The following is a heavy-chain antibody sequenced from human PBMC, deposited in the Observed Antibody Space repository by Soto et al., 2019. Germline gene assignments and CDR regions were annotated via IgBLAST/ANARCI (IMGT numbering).Heavy chain of an antibody. CDR2: TWHDGSDT. D-gene: IGHD3-16*01. CDR1: GFSFNTYA. V-gene: IGHV3-33*01. Sequence: QVQLVESGGGVVQPGRSLRLSCTASGFSFNTYAMHWVRQAPGKGPEWVAVTWHDGSDTYHADSVRGRFTISRDNSKNTLYLQMNSLRAEDTALYYCAREPRGPDYGMDVWGQGTTVTVSS. J-gene: IGHJ6*02. CDR3: AREPRGPDYGMDV.